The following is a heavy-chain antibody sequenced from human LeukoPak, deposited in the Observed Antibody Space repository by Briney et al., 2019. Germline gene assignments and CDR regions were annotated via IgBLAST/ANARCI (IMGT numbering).Heavy chain of an antibody. CDR1: GTSINRTY. Sequence: SETLSLTCTFSGTSINRTYWSWIRQPPGRGLESVGYVYDTGDTNYNTSLQSRVTMSLDTSKNQFSLTLSSVTAADTAIYYCARRATSGNYQMLHFDSWGQGILVTVSS. J-gene: IGHJ4*02. D-gene: IGHD1-7*01. CDR3: ARRATSGNYQMLHFDS. V-gene: IGHV4-59*08. CDR2: VYDTGDT.